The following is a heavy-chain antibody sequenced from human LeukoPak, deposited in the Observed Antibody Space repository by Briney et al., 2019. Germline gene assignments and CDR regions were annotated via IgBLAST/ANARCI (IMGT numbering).Heavy chain of an antibody. V-gene: IGHV4-30-4*01. CDR2: IYYSGST. D-gene: IGHD6-19*01. CDR1: GGSISSGDYY. J-gene: IGHJ2*01. CDR3: ARFGKAVAAINYWYFDL. Sequence: SQTLSLTCTVSGGSISSGDYYWSWIRQPPGKGLEWIGYIYYSGSTYYNPSLKSRVTISVDTSKNQFSLKLSSVTAADTAVYYCARFGKAVAAINYWYFDLWGRGTLVTVSS.